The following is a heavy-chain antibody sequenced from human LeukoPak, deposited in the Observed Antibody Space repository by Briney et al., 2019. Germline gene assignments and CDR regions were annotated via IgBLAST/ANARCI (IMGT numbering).Heavy chain of an antibody. D-gene: IGHD2/OR15-2a*01. V-gene: IGHV3-74*01. Sequence: GGSLRLSCAASGNYWLHWVRQAPGKELVRVSHINSDGTWTSYADSGRGRFTISKDNAKNRVYLQMNSLRAEDTAVYYCVSFYETYWGRRPLVTVSS. CDR1: GNYW. J-gene: IGHJ4*02. CDR2: INSDGTWT. CDR3: VSFYETY.